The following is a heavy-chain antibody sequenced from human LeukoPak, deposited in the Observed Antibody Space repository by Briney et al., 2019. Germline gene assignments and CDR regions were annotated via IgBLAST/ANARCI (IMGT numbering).Heavy chain of an antibody. CDR3: ARELVGASDY. CDR1: GFTFDDYG. V-gene: IGHV3-21*01. J-gene: IGHJ4*02. CDR2: ISSSSSYI. D-gene: IGHD1-26*01. Sequence: PGGSLRLSCAASGFTFDDYGMSWVRQAPGKGLEWVSSISSSSSYIYYADSVRGRFTISRDNAKNSLYLQMNSLRAEDTAVYYCARELVGASDYWGQGTLVTVSS.